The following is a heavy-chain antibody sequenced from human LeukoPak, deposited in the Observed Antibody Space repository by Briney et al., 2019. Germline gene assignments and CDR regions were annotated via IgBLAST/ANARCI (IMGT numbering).Heavy chain of an antibody. Sequence: SETLSLTCTVSGGSISSYYWSRIRQPPGKGLEWIGYIYYSGSTNYNPSLKSRVTISVDTSKNQFSLKLSSVTVADTAVYYCARAKLSNWFDPWGQGTLVTVSS. CDR2: IYYSGST. D-gene: IGHD2/OR15-2a*01. CDR1: GGSISSYY. J-gene: IGHJ5*02. V-gene: IGHV4-59*01. CDR3: ARAKLSNWFDP.